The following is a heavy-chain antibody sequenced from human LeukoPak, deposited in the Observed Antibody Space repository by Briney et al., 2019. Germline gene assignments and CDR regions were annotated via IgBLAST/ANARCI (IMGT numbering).Heavy chain of an antibody. CDR1: GFTFSSYG. V-gene: IGHV3-23*01. Sequence: GGSQRLSCAASGFTFSSYGMSWVRQAPGKGLEWVSGISGSGGRTDYADSVKGRFIISRDNAKNTLFLQMTSLRAEDTAVYYCAKGSREWELLDAFDIWGQGTMVTVSS. D-gene: IGHD1-26*01. CDR2: ISGSGGRT. J-gene: IGHJ3*02. CDR3: AKGSREWELLDAFDI.